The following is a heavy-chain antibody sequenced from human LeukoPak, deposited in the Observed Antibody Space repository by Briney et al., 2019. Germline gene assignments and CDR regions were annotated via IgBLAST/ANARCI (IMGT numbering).Heavy chain of an antibody. CDR3: ARDFGFSPSSGYSFDY. J-gene: IGHJ4*02. V-gene: IGHV3-33*01. CDR1: GFTFSRYG. Sequence: GGSLRLSCAASGFTFSRYGMHWVRQAPGKGLEWVAVIWYDGSNRQYVDSVKGRFTISRDNSKNTLYLQMNSLRADHTAVYYCARDFGFSPSSGYSFDYWGQGTLVTVSS. D-gene: IGHD3-22*01. CDR2: IWYDGSNR.